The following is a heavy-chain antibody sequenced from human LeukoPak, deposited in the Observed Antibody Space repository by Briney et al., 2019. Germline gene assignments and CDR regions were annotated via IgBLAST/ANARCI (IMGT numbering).Heavy chain of an antibody. CDR1: GGSISSGDYY. D-gene: IGHD5-12*01. CDR3: ARDIYSGYDHFDY. Sequence: SQTLSLTCTVSGGSISSGDYYWSWIRQPPGKGLEWIGYIYYSGSTYYNPSLKSRVTISVDTSKNQFSLKLSSVTAADTAVYYCARDIYSGYDHFDYWGQGTLVTVSS. J-gene: IGHJ4*02. CDR2: IYYSGST. V-gene: IGHV4-30-4*01.